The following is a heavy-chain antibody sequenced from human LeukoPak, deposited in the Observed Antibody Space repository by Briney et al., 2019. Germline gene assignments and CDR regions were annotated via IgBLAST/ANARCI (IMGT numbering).Heavy chain of an antibody. J-gene: IGHJ4*02. Sequence: PGGSLRLSCAASGFTFSKFGMHWVRQAPGKGLEWVAITSYDGSNTHYADSVKGRFTISRDNSKNTLYLQMNSLRAEDTAVYYCAGGGTVTTFTGFDYWGQGTLVTVSS. CDR1: GFTFSKFG. CDR2: TSYDGSNT. D-gene: IGHD4-17*01. V-gene: IGHV3-30*03. CDR3: AGGGTVTTFTGFDY.